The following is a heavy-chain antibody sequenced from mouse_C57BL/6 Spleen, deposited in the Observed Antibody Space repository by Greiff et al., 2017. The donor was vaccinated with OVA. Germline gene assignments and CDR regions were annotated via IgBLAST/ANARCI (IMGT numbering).Heavy chain of an antibody. J-gene: IGHJ2*01. CDR1: GYTFTSYW. V-gene: IGHV1-69*01. CDR2: IDPSDSYT. D-gene: IGHD3-2*02. Sequence: VQLQQPGAELVMPGASVKLSCKASGYTFTSYWMHWVQQRPGQGLEWIGEIDPSDSYTYYTHKFKGKSTLSVDKSSSTPSMHLSSLTSEDTAVYDSASWVSSGDIDYWGQGTTVTVSS. CDR3: ASWVSSGDIDY.